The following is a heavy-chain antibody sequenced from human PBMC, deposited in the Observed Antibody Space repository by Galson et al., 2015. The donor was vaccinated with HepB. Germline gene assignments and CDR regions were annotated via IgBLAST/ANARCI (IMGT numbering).Heavy chain of an antibody. CDR1: GFTFSSYS. CDR3: TRVYSSGWTPDY. Sequence: SLRLSCAVSGFTFSSYSLTWVRQAPGKGLEWVSFISSSSNTIYYADSVKGRFTISRDNAKNAVYLQMNSLRAEDTAVYYCTRVYSSGWTPDYWGQGTLVTASS. CDR2: ISSSSNTI. D-gene: IGHD6-19*01. J-gene: IGHJ4*02. V-gene: IGHV3-48*01.